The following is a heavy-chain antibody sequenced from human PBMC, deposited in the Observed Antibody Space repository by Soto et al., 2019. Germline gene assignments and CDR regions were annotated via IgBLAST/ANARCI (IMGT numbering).Heavy chain of an antibody. D-gene: IGHD1-7*01. CDR2: NNDNRGA. Sequence: SETLSLSCTVSGASISSGGYYLSWIRQHPGKGLAFIGYNNDNRGAYNSPSLKGRVVISVNRSEKQYSLRLSSVTAAYRAVYYCARVKGGTTRRAFDSCGQGTLVTVSS. J-gene: IGHJ4*02. CDR3: ARVKGGTTRRAFDS. CDR1: GASISSGGYY. V-gene: IGHV4-31*03.